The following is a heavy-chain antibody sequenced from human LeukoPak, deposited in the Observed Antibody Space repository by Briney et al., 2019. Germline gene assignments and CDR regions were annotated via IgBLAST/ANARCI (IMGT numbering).Heavy chain of an antibody. D-gene: IGHD5-24*01. Sequence: PGGSLRLSCAASGFTFSSSAMSWVRQAPGKGLEWVSNTSGSGSGGSTYYADSVKGRFTISRDNSKNTLYLQMNSLRAEDTAVYYCAKSGYNRFDYWGQGTLVTVSS. CDR3: AKSGYNRFDY. V-gene: IGHV3-23*01. CDR2: TSGSGSGGST. CDR1: GFTFSSSA. J-gene: IGHJ4*02.